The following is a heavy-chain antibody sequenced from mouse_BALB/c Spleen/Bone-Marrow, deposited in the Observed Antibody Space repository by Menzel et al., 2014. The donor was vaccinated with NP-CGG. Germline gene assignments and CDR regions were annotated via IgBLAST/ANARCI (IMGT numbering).Heavy chain of an antibody. CDR1: GFTFSNYG. Sequence: DVMLVESGGDLVKPGGSLKLSCAASGFTFSNYGMSWVRQIPDKRLEWVATISSGGTYTFYPDSVKGRFTISRDNTKNTLTLQMTSLKSEDTAMCYCARRRDYDYFDYWGQGTTLTVSS. CDR3: ARRRDYDYFDY. V-gene: IGHV5-6*02. J-gene: IGHJ2*01. CDR2: ISSGGTYT. D-gene: IGHD2-4*01.